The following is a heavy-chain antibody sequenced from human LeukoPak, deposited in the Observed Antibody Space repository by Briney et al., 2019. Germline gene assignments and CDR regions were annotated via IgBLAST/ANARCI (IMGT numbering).Heavy chain of an antibody. D-gene: IGHD6-19*01. V-gene: IGHV3-33*01. J-gene: IGHJ4*02. Sequence: PGTSLRLSCAASGFPFSSYGMHWVRQAPGKGLEWVARRVYGARSDYANSVKGRFSISRDDSKNTLFLDMSNLRVEDTALYYCARDLSAAFDFWGQGVLVTVSS. CDR2: RVYGARS. CDR1: GFPFSSYG. CDR3: ARDLSAAFDF.